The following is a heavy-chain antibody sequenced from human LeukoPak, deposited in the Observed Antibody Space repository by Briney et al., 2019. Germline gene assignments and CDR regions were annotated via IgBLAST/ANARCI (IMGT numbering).Heavy chain of an antibody. V-gene: IGHV3-23*01. CDR1: GFTFSSYA. CDR3: AKDLKTTVTTIFDY. J-gene: IGHJ4*02. Sequence: GGSLRLSCAASGFTFSSYAMSWVRQAPGKGLEWVSGISGRSGSTDYADSVKGRFAISRDNSKNTLYLQMNSLRAEDTAIYYCAKDLKTTVTTIFDYWGQGTLVTVSS. D-gene: IGHD4-17*01. CDR2: ISGRSGST.